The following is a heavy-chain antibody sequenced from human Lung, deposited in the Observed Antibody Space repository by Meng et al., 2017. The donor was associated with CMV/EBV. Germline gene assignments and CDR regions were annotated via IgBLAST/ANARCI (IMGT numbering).Heavy chain of an antibody. D-gene: IGHD3-3*01. CDR1: GGSFSGYY. CDR2: INHSGST. J-gene: IGHJ6*02. V-gene: IGHV4-34*01. CDR3: ARTTYDFWSGIYYYYYYGMDV. Sequence: SXTLSPXCAVYGGSFSGYYWSWIRQLPGKGLEWIGEINHSGSTNYNPSLKSRVTISVDTSKNQFSLKPSSVTAADTAVYYCARTTYDFWSGIYYYYYYGMDVWGQGTXVTVSS.